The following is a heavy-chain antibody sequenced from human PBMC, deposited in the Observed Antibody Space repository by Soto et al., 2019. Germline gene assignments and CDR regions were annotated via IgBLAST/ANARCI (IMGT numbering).Heavy chain of an antibody. CDR1: GYTFTSSG. Sequence: QVQLVQSGAEVKKPGASVKVSCKASGYTFTSSGMSWVRQAPGQGLEWMGWISAHTGSSEYAQRFQGRLTMTTDRSTSTAYMELRSLRSADTAVYYCARAFFYQGSDSRGYSFDAFDFWGPGPLVTVSS. CDR3: ARAFFYQGSDSRGYSFDAFDF. J-gene: IGHJ3*01. CDR2: ISAHTGSS. D-gene: IGHD3-22*01. V-gene: IGHV1-18*01.